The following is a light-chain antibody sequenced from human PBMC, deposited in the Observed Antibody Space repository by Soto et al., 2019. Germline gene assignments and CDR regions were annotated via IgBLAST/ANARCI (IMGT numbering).Light chain of an antibody. Sequence: SSELTQPLSVSVALGQTARITCGGNNIGSKNVHWYQQKPGQAPVLVIYRDSNRPSGIPERFSGSNSGNTATLTISRAQAGDEADYYCQVWDSSTASWVFGGGTKVTVL. V-gene: IGLV3-9*01. CDR1: NIGSKN. CDR3: QVWDSSTASWV. CDR2: RDS. J-gene: IGLJ3*02.